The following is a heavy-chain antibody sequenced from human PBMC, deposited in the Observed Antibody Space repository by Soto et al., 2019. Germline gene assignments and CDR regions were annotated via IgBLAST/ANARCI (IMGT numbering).Heavy chain of an antibody. CDR1: GGSISSGDYY. CDR2: IYRTGST. D-gene: IGHD1-7*01. CDR3: ASRDPGTSVDY. V-gene: IGHV4-30-4*01. Sequence: SETLSLTCTVSGGSISSGDYYWSWIRQPPGKGLEWIGYIYRTGSTNYNPSLNSRVTISLVKSENQFSLKVTSLTAADTAVYYCASRDPGTSVDYWGQGTLVTVSS. J-gene: IGHJ4*02.